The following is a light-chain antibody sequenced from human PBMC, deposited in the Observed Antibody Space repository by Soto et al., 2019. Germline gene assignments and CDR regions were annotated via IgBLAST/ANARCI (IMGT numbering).Light chain of an antibody. CDR1: QSISSW. CDR3: QKYNSGPLT. J-gene: IGKJ4*01. CDR2: SAS. Sequence: DIQMTQSPSTLSASVGDRVTITCRASQSISSWLAWYQQKPGKAPKLLIYSASTLQSGVPSRFSGSGSGTDFTLTISSLQPEDVAIYYCQKYNSGPLTFGGGTKVEIK. V-gene: IGKV1-27*01.